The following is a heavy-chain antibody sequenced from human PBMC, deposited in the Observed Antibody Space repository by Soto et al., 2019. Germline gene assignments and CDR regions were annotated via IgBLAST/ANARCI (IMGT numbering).Heavy chain of an antibody. D-gene: IGHD3-22*01. CDR1: GGTFSSYA. CDR2: IIPIFGTA. CDR3: ARGPYYYDSSGYTSFDY. J-gene: IGHJ4*02. V-gene: IGHV1-69*01. Sequence: QVQLVQSGAEVKKPGSSVKVSCKASGGTFSSYAISWVRQAPGQGLEWMGGIIPIFGTANYAQKFQGRVTITADESTSTAYMELSSLRSEDTSVYYCARGPYYYDSSGYTSFDYWGQVTLVTVSS.